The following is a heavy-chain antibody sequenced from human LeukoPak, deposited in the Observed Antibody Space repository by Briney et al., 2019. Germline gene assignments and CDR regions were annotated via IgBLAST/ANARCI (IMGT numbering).Heavy chain of an antibody. V-gene: IGHV3-48*01. CDR3: ARDDGSGSYDISYYMDV. J-gene: IGHJ6*03. CDR1: GFTFSSYS. Sequence: PGGSLRLSCAASGFTFSSYSMNWVRQAPGKGLEWVSYISSSSSTIYYADSVKGRFTISRDNAKNSLYLQMNSLRAEDTAVYYCARDDGSGSYDISYYMDVWGKGTTVTVSS. CDR2: ISSSSSTI. D-gene: IGHD3-10*01.